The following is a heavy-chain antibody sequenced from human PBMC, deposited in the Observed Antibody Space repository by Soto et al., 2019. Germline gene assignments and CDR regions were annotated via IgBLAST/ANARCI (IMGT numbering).Heavy chain of an antibody. J-gene: IGHJ6*02. CDR3: AKNGQPPYYYYGLDV. CDR1: GYTFTRYG. D-gene: IGHD2-8*01. V-gene: IGHV1-18*01. CDR2: ISGYNGDT. Sequence: QGHLVQSGAEVKKPGTSVKVSCKASGYTFTRYGISWVRQAPGQGLEWMGWISGYNGDTNYARNLQGRVTMTIDTSTSTAYTELRSLTSDDTAVYYCAKNGQPPYYYYGLDVWGQGTTVTVSS.